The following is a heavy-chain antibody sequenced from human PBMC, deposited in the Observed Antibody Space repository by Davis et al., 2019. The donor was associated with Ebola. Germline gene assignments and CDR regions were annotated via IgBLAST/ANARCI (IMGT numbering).Heavy chain of an antibody. V-gene: IGHV3-73*01. CDR2: IRSKANNYAP. Sequence: PGGSLRLSCAASEFTFSGSAMHWVRQASGKGLEWVGRIRSKANNYAPAYAASVKGRFTISRDDSKNTSYLQMNSLKTEDTAVYYCARHCSSTSCYTEGDYWGQGTLVTVSS. J-gene: IGHJ4*02. D-gene: IGHD2-2*01. CDR1: EFTFSGSA. CDR3: ARHCSSTSCYTEGDY.